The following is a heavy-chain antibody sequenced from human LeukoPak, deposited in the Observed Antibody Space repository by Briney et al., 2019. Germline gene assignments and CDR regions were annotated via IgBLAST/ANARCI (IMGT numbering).Heavy chain of an antibody. J-gene: IGHJ6*03. D-gene: IGHD3-22*01. Sequence: ASVKVSCKASGGTFSSYAISWVRQAPGQGLEWMGGIIPIFGTANYAQKFQGRVTITADESTSTAYMELSSLRSEDTAVYYCARAEYYYDSSGSDYYYYYYMDVWGKGTTVTISS. CDR2: IIPIFGTA. CDR1: GGTFSSYA. V-gene: IGHV1-69*13. CDR3: ARAEYYYDSSGSDYYYYYYMDV.